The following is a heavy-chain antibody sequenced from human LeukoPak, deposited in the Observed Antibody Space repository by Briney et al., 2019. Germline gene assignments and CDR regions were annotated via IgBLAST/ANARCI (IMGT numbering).Heavy chain of an antibody. CDR3: ARGIYWGPAPAPVDY. CDR2: ISSSSSYI. J-gene: IGHJ4*02. D-gene: IGHD7-27*01. CDR1: GFTFSSYS. V-gene: IGHV3-21*01. Sequence: GGSLRLSCAASGFTFSSYSMNWVRQAPGKGLEWVSSISSSSSYIYYADSVKGRFTISRDNAKNSLYQQMNSLRAEDTAVYYCARGIYWGPAPAPVDYWGQGTLVTVSS.